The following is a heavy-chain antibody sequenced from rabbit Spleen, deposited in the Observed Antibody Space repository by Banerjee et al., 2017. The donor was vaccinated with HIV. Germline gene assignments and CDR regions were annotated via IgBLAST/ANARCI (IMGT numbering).Heavy chain of an antibody. CDR2: IYAGDGNT. CDR3: VREVAAKFNL. D-gene: IGHD4-1*01. J-gene: IGHJ4*01. Sequence: EQLEESGGGLVKPEGSLTLTCKASGVSFSDKDVMCWVRQAPGKGLEWIACIYAGDGNTDYANWVNGRFTISKTSSTVDLKMTSLTAADTATYFCVREVAAKFNLWGQGTLVTVS. CDR1: GVSFSDKDV. V-gene: IGHV1S45*01.